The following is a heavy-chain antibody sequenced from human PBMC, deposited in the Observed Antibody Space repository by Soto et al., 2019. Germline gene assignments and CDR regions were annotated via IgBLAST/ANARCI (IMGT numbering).Heavy chain of an antibody. CDR1: GYTFTSYD. J-gene: IGHJ6*03. CDR2: MNPNSGNT. V-gene: IGHV1-8*01. D-gene: IGHD2-15*01. Sequence: ASVKVSCKASGYTFTSYDINWVRQATGQGLEWMGWMNPNSGNTGYAQKFQGRVTMTRNTSISTAYMERSSLRSEETAVYYCARVGVDEKTWFYYYYYYMDVWGKGTTVTVSS. CDR3: ARVGVDEKTWFYYYYYYMDV.